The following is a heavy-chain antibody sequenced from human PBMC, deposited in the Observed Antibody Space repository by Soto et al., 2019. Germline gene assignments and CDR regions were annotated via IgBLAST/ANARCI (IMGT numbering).Heavy chain of an antibody. CDR3: ARDSAPRPKGYFDY. Sequence: SETLSLTCTVSGGSISSGGYYWSWIRQHPGKGLEWIGYIYYSGSTYYNPSLKSRVTISVDTSKNQFSLKLSSVTAADTAVYYCARDSAPRPKGYFDYWGQGTLVTVSS. CDR1: GGSISSGGYY. J-gene: IGHJ4*02. V-gene: IGHV4-31*03. D-gene: IGHD3-10*01. CDR2: IYYSGST.